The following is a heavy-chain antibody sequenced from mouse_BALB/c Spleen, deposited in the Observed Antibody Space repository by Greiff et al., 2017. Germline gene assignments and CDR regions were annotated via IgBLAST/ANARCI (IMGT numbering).Heavy chain of an antibody. J-gene: IGHJ4*01. CDR1: GDSITSGY. D-gene: IGHD1-1*01. Sequence: EVQLQESGPSLVKPSQTLSLTCSVTGDSITSGYWNWIRKFPGNKLEYMGYISYSGSTYYNPSLKSRISITRDTSKNQYYLQLNSVTTEDTATYYCARGGNGSSYYYAMDYWGQGTSVTVSS. V-gene: IGHV3-8*02. CDR2: ISYSGST. CDR3: ARGGNGSSYYYAMDY.